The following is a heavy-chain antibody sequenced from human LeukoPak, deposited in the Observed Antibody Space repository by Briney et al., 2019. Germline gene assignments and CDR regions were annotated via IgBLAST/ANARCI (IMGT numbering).Heavy chain of an antibody. J-gene: IGHJ4*02. D-gene: IGHD7-27*01. CDR3: ARVENWGPAAYFDY. CDR1: GGTFSSYA. V-gene: IGHV1-69*04. Sequence: SVKVSCKASGGTFSSYAISWVRQAPGQGLEWMGRIIPILGIANYAQKFQGRVTITADKSTSAAYMELSSLRSEDTAVYYCARVENWGPAAYFDYWGQGTLVTVSS. CDR2: IIPILGIA.